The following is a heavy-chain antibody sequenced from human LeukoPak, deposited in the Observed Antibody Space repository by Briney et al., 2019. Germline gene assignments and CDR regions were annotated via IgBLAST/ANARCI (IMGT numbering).Heavy chain of an antibody. CDR3: ARERRYGSGSYYTLYYFDY. Sequence: SETLSLTCTVSGGSINNYYWSWIRQHPGKGLEWIGYIYYSGSTYYNPSLKSRVTISVDTSKSQFSLKLSSVTAADTAVYYCARERRYGSGSYYTLYYFDYWGQGTLVTVSS. D-gene: IGHD3-10*01. CDR2: IYYSGST. J-gene: IGHJ4*02. CDR1: GGSINNYY. V-gene: IGHV4-59*06.